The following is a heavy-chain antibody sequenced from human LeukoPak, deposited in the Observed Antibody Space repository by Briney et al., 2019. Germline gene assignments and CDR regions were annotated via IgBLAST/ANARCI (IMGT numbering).Heavy chain of an antibody. CDR1: GFTFGDYA. Sequence: PGRSLGLSCTTSGFTFGDYAIAWVRQAPGKGLEWVSFIRTKSNGGAADYAASVKGRFTMSRDDSKNIAYLHMNSLKTEDTGVCYCTRDPPPFPWGQGTLVTVSS. V-gene: IGHV3-49*04. CDR2: IRTKSNGGAA. CDR3: TRDPPPFP. J-gene: IGHJ5*02.